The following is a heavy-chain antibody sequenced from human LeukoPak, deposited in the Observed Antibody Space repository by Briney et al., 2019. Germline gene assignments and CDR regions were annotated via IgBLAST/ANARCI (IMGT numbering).Heavy chain of an antibody. D-gene: IGHD1-1*01. CDR1: DDSITMYY. Sequence: SETLSLTCTVSDDSITMYYWTWIRQPPGKGLEWIGYVDHTGSTKFNPSLNGRVSISRDTSKNFFFLRLRSVTAADTAVYFCARGRVSSSTWYSTYYYLFYMDFWGKGTTVTVSS. V-gene: IGHV4-59*01. J-gene: IGHJ6*03. CDR2: VDHTGST. CDR3: ARGRVSSSTWYSTYYYLFYMDF.